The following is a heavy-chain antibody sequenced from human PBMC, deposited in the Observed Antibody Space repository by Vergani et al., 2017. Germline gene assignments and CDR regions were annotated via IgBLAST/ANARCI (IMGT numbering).Heavy chain of an antibody. D-gene: IGHD7-27*01. J-gene: IGHJ2*01. CDR1: GFTLSSYD. Sequence: EVQLVESGGGLVKPGGSLRLSCAASGFTLSSYDMHWVRQVTGKGLEWVSAIGTAGDPYYPGSVKGRFTISRDNSKHTLYLQMNSLRADDTAVYYCAKVLTGGYWYFDLWGRGTLVTVSS. V-gene: IGHV3-13*05. CDR2: IGTAGDP. CDR3: AKVLTGGYWYFDL.